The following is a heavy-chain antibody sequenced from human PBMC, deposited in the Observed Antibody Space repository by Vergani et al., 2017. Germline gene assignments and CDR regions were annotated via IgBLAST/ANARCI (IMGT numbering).Heavy chain of an antibody. Sequence: VQLVESGGGVVQPGRSLRLSCAASGFTFSSYGMHWVRQAPGKGLEWVAVISYDGSNKYYADSVKGRFTISRDNSKNTLYLQMNSLRAEDTAVYYCAKDSVAGLGAFDIWGQGTMVTVSS. CDR2: ISYDGSNK. CDR3: AKDSVAGLGAFDI. J-gene: IGHJ3*02. D-gene: IGHD6-19*01. CDR1: GFTFSSYG. V-gene: IGHV3-30*18.